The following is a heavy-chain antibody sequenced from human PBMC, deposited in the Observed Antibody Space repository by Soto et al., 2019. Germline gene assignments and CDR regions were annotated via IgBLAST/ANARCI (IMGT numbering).Heavy chain of an antibody. CDR1: GFSVTNAW. CDR3: TTGSVEGF. Sequence: GGSLRLSCSASGFSVTNAWMNWVRQAPGKGLEWVGRVYTSAEGGATHYAAPVKGGFTISRDDSINTVYLQMNSLMTEDTAVYYCTTGSVEGFWGQGTTVTVSS. V-gene: IGHV3-15*07. CDR2: VYTSAEGGAT. J-gene: IGHJ6*02. D-gene: IGHD2-15*01.